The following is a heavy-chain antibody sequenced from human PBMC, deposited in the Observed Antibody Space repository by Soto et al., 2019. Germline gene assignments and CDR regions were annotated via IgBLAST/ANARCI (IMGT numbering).Heavy chain of an antibody. CDR3: AKPYDSTELDY. V-gene: IGHV3-21*04. Sequence: XGSLGLSCVASGFTFSPYKMNGVRQAPGRGLEWVSSVSSSSQSIDYADSVKGRFTISRDNAKNSVYLQMNSLRAEDTAVYYCAKPYDSTELDYWGQGTLVTVSS. CDR1: GFTFSPYK. D-gene: IGHD3-22*01. CDR2: VSSSSQSI. J-gene: IGHJ4*02.